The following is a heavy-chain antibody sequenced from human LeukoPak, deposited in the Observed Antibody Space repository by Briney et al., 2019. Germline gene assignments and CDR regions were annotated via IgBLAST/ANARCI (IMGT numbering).Heavy chain of an antibody. CDR2: IRPDGSVT. Sequence: GGSLRLSCVASGFTFNTYWMGWVRQTPGRGLDWVAYIRPDGSVTHYVDSVKGRFTIFRDNAQNSLFLQMHSLRAEDTAVYYCARFGVAYGVDVWGQGTTVTVS. J-gene: IGHJ6*02. CDR3: ARFGVAYGVDV. V-gene: IGHV3-7*01. CDR1: GFTFNTYW. D-gene: IGHD3-10*01.